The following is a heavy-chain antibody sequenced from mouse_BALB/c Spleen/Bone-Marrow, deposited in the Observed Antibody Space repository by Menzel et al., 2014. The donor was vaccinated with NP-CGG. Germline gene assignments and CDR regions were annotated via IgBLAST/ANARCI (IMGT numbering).Heavy chain of an antibody. CDR3: ASQTGTWFAY. Sequence: DVHLVESGGDLVKSGGSLKLSCAASGFTFSTYGMSWVRQTPDKRPEWVATISSGGDYTYYPDSVKGRFTISRDNAKNTLYLQMSSLKSEDTAMYYCASQTGTWFAYWGQGTLVTVSA. J-gene: IGHJ3*01. D-gene: IGHD4-1*01. CDR1: GFTFSTYG. CDR2: ISSGGDYT. V-gene: IGHV5-6*01.